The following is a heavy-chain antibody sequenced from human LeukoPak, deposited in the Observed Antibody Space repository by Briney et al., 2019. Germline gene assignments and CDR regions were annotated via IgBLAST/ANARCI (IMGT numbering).Heavy chain of an antibody. Sequence: GGSLRLSCAASGFTFSNYWMHWVRQAPGKGLVWVSRINSDGSSTSYADSVKGRFTISRDNAKNTLYLQMNSLRAEDTAVYYCATAPPRTNAFDIWGQGTMVTVSS. J-gene: IGHJ3*02. D-gene: IGHD1/OR15-1a*01. V-gene: IGHV3-74*01. CDR2: INSDGSST. CDR3: ATAPPRTNAFDI. CDR1: GFTFSNYW.